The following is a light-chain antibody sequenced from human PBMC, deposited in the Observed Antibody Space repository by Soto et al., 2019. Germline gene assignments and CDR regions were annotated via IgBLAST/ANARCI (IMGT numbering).Light chain of an antibody. J-gene: IGKJ3*01. CDR1: QSISRF. Sequence: DIQMTQSPSSLSASVGDRVTITCRASQSISRFSNWYQQKPGKAPKLLIFAASSLQSGVTSRFSGSGSGTDFTLTISSLQPEDFATYYCQQSYSTPLTFGPGTRVDIK. CDR3: QQSYSTPLT. V-gene: IGKV1-39*01. CDR2: AAS.